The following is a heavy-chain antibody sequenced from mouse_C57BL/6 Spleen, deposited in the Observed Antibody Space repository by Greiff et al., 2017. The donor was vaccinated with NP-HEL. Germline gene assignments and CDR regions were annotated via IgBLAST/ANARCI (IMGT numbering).Heavy chain of an antibody. V-gene: IGHV1-26*01. D-gene: IGHD2-5*01. CDR3: ARSYSKYYYAMDY. CDR1: GYTFTDYY. CDR2: INPNNGGT. J-gene: IGHJ4*01. Sequence: EVQLQQSGPELVKPGASVKISCKASGYTFTDYYMNWVKQSHGKSLEWIGDINPNNGGTSYNQKFKGKATLTVDKSSSTAYMELRSLTSEDSAVYYCARSYSKYYYAMDYWGQGTSVTVSS.